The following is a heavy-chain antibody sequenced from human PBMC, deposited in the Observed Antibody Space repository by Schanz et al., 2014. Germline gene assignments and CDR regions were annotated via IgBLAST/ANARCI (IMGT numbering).Heavy chain of an antibody. CDR1: GYTFTSYG. V-gene: IGHV1-2*02. D-gene: IGHD3-3*01. CDR2: INPYSGAT. Sequence: QVQLVQSGAEVKKPGASVKVSCKASGYTFTSYGISWVRQAPGQGLEWMGCINPYSGATYYAQKFQGRVTLTSDASLTTVYMELSTLTSDDTAVYYCARESVSRTRLFDPWGQGTLVTVSS. J-gene: IGHJ5*02. CDR3: ARESVSRTRLFDP.